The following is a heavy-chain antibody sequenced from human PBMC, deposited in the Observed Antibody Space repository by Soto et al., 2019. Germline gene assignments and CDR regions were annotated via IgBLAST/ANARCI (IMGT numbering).Heavy chain of an antibody. D-gene: IGHD2-21*02. CDR3: VSPSDWPDY. CDR1: GFTFSSYE. V-gene: IGHV3-48*03. Sequence: GGSLRLSCAASGFTFSSYEMNWVRQAPGKGLEWVSYISSRGTTIYYADSVRGRFTISRDNAKNSLFLQMNSLRAEDTAIYYCVSPSDWPDYWGQGTPVTVSS. CDR2: ISSRGTTI. J-gene: IGHJ4*02.